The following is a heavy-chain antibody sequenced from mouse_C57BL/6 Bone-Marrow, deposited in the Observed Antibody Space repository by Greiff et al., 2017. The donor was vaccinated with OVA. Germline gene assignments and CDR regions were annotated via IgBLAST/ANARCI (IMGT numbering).Heavy chain of an antibody. CDR3: ARDYGRSDWNVDD. CDR2: INPSNGGT. D-gene: IGHD1-1*01. V-gene: IGHV1-53*01. CDR1: GYTFTSYC. J-gene: IGHJ1*03. Sequence: QVQLQQPGTELVKPGASVKLSCKASGYTFTSYCMHWVKQRPGQGLEWIGNINPSNGGTNYNEKFKSKATLTVDKSSSTPYMQLSSLTSEDSAFDDSARDYGRSDWNVDDWGTGTTLTVSS.